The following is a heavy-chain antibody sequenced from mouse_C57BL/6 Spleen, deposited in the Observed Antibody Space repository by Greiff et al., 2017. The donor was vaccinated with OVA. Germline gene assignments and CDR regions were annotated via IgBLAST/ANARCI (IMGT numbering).Heavy chain of an antibody. CDR3: AREAKLGRDYYDY. CDR2: IDPANGNT. Sequence: VQLQQSVAELVRPGASVKLSCTASGFNIQNTYMHWVKQRPEQGLEWIGRIDPANGNTKYAPKFQGKATITADTSSNTAYLQLSSLTSEDTAIYYCAREAKLGRDYYDYWGQGTTLTVSS. J-gene: IGHJ2*01. CDR1: GFNIQNTY. D-gene: IGHD4-1*01. V-gene: IGHV14-3*01.